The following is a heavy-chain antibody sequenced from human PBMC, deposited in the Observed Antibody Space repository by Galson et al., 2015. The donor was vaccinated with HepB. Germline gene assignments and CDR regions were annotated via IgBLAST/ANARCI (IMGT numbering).Heavy chain of an antibody. CDR1: GGSISSYY. Sequence: SETLSLTCSVSGGSISSYYWSRIRQPAGKGLEWIGRIYTSGSTNYKPSLKSRVTMSVDTSKNQFSLKLYSVTAADTAVYYCARETQWLADNWGQGTLVTVSS. J-gene: IGHJ4*02. D-gene: IGHD6-19*01. CDR2: IYTSGST. CDR3: ARETQWLADN. V-gene: IGHV4-4*07.